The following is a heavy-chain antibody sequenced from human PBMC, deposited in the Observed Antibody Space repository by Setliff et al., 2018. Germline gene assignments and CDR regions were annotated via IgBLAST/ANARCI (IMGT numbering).Heavy chain of an antibody. D-gene: IGHD3-22*01. J-gene: IGHJ5*02. V-gene: IGHV3-23*01. CDR3: AKEDYSDSSGYYYETPWFDP. CDR1: GFIFSNFA. Sequence: PGGSLRLSCATSGFIFSNFAMSWVRQAPGKGLQWVATVSGSRTTYYADSVKGRFTISRDNSQNTVFLQVNSLRPEDSAVYYCAKEDYSDSSGYYYETPWFDPWGQGTLVTVSS. CDR2: VSGSRTT.